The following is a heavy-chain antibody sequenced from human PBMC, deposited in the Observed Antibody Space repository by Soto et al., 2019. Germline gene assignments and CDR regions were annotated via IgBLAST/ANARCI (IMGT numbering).Heavy chain of an antibody. Sequence: SETLSLTCTVSGGSISSYYWSWIRQPPGKGLEWIGYIYYSGSTNYNPSLKSRVTISVDTSKNQFSLKLSSVTAADTAVYYCASRFGLRDAFDIWGQGTMVTVSS. D-gene: IGHD4-17*01. V-gene: IGHV4-59*01. CDR1: GGSISSYY. J-gene: IGHJ3*02. CDR3: ASRFGLRDAFDI. CDR2: IYYSGST.